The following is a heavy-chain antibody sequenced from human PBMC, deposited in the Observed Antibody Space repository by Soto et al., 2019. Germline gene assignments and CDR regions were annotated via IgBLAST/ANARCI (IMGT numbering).Heavy chain of an antibody. J-gene: IGHJ4*02. V-gene: IGHV4-31*03. Sequence: QVQLQESGPGLVKPSQTLSLTCTVSGGSISSGGYYWSWIRQHPGKGLEWIGYIYYSGSTYYNPSLKSRVTISVDTSKNQFSLRLNSVTAADTAVYYCARALIAVAGTAYDFDYWGQGTLVTVSS. CDR1: GGSISSGGYY. D-gene: IGHD6-19*01. CDR2: IYYSGST. CDR3: ARALIAVAGTAYDFDY.